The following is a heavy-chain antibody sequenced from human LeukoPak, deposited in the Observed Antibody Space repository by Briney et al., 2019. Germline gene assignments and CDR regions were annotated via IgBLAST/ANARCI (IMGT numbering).Heavy chain of an antibody. D-gene: IGHD3-16*01. CDR3: AKGYRNHLLILLDS. Sequence: PGGSLRLSCAASGFTFSSSDMHWVRQAPGKGLEWVAFIRYDGNNKYYADSVKGRLTITRDNSKSTLYLQMNSLRAADTAVYYCAKGYRNHLLILLDSWGQGTLVTVSS. CDR1: GFTFSSSD. V-gene: IGHV3-30*02. CDR2: IRYDGNNK. J-gene: IGHJ5*01.